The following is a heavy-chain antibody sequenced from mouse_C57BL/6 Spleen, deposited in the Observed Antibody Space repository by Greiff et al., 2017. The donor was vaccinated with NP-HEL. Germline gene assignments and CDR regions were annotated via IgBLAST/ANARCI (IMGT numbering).Heavy chain of an antibody. CDR3: ARGGLRGLRNYAMDY. J-gene: IGHJ4*01. V-gene: IGHV1-19*01. D-gene: IGHD2-4*01. Sequence: EVQLQQSGPVLVKPGASVKMSCKASGYTFTDYYMNWVKQSHGKSLEWIGVINPYNGGTSYNQKFKGKATLTVDKSSSTAYMELNSLTSEDSAVYYCARGGLRGLRNYAMDYWGQGTSVTVSS. CDR2: INPYNGGT. CDR1: GYTFTDYY.